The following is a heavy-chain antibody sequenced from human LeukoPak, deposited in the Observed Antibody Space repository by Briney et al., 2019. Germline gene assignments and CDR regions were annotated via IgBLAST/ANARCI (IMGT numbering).Heavy chain of an antibody. CDR3: ARGPLGYCSSTSCRDAFDI. Sequence: PSETLSLTCAVYGGSFSGYYWSWIRQPPGKGLEWIGEINHSGSTNYNPSLKSRVTISVDTSKNQFSLKLSSVTAADTAVYYCARGPLGYCSSTSCRDAFDIRGQGTMVTVSS. D-gene: IGHD2-2*01. V-gene: IGHV4-34*01. CDR2: INHSGST. J-gene: IGHJ3*02. CDR1: GGSFSGYY.